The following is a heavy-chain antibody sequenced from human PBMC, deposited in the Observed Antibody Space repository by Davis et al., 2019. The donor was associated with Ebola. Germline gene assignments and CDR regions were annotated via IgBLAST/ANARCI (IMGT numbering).Heavy chain of an antibody. CDR2: ITHTAAST. CDR1: GFPFSTYA. V-gene: IGHV3-23*01. J-gene: IGHJ4*02. CDR3: AKDGGE. D-gene: IGHD2-21*01. Sequence: GESLKISCTASGFPFSTYAMSWVRQAPGKGLEWVSGITHTAASTYYADSVKGRFTISRDNSKDTLYLQMNDLRVEDTAVYYCAKDGGEGGQGTLVTVSS.